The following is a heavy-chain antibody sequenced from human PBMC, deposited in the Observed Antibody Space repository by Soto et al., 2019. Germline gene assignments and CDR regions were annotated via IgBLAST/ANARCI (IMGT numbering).Heavy chain of an antibody. CDR3: VREDSAWDSRGSFDF. J-gene: IGHJ3*01. D-gene: IGHD6-19*01. Sequence: GGSLRLSCAASAFTFSNYAMNWVRQAPGKGLEWVSVISGSGGSASYADSVQGRFTISRDNSKNTLYLQMNSLRAEDTAIYYCVREDSAWDSRGSFDFWGRGTMVTVS. CDR2: ISGSGGSA. CDR1: AFTFSNYA. V-gene: IGHV3-23*01.